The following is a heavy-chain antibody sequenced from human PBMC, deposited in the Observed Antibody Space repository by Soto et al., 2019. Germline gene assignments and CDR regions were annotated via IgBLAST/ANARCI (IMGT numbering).Heavy chain of an antibody. CDR1: GFTFSSYG. Sequence: GGSLRLSCAASGFTFSSYGMHWVRQAPGKGLEWMAVISYDGSNRYYADSVKGRFTISRDNSKNTLYLQMNSLRAEDTAVYYCAKDLKDYDFWSGYFDYWGQGTLVTVSS. CDR2: ISYDGSNR. CDR3: AKDLKDYDFWSGYFDY. V-gene: IGHV3-30*18. D-gene: IGHD3-3*01. J-gene: IGHJ4*02.